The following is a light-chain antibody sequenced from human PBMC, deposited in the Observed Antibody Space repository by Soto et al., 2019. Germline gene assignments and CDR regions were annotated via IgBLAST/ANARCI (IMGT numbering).Light chain of an antibody. CDR2: KVS. Sequence: VVLTQSPLSLPVTLGQPASISCRSGQSLVYTDGNTHLTWFQQRPGQSLRRLIYKVSNRDSGVPERFSGSGSGTDFTLKISRVEADDVAVYYCMQATHWPYTFGQGTKLEIK. CDR1: QSLVYTDGNTH. CDR3: MQATHWPYT. J-gene: IGKJ2*01. V-gene: IGKV2-30*01.